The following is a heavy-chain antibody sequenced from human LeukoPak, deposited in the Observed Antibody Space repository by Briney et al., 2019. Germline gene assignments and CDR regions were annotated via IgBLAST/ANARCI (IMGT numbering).Heavy chain of an antibody. Sequence: SETLSLTCAVYGGSFSGYYWSWIRQPPGKGLEWIGEINHSESTNYNPSLKSRVTISVDTSKNQFSLKPSSVTAADTAVYYCARVSLFYYYDSSGYYTSAIDYWGQGTLVTVSS. D-gene: IGHD3-22*01. CDR3: ARVSLFYYYDSSGYYTSAIDY. J-gene: IGHJ4*02. CDR1: GGSFSGYY. V-gene: IGHV4-34*01. CDR2: INHSEST.